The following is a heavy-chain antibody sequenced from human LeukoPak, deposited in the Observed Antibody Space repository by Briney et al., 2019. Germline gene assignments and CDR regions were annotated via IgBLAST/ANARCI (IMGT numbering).Heavy chain of an antibody. D-gene: IGHD2-15*01. V-gene: IGHV3-49*04. CDR3: TGSYCSGCSCYLVADY. CDR1: GFTFGDYA. Sequence: PGGSLRLSCTASGFTFGDYAMSWVRQAPGKGMEWVGFIRTKAYGRTTEYASSVKRRFTISRHDSKSIAYLQMNSLKTEDTAVYYCTGSYCSGCSCYLVADYWGQGTLVTVSS. J-gene: IGHJ4*02. CDR2: IRTKAYGRTT.